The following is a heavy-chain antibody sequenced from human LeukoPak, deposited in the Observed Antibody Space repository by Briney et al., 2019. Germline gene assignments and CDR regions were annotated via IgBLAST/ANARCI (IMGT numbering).Heavy chain of an antibody. Sequence: PGGSLTLSCAASGLTFSSYAMSWVRQAPGKGLEGVSDISGSGGSTYYADSVKGRFTISRDNSKNTLYLQMNSLRAEDTAVYYCARYCSSTSCTGAYYGMDVWGQGTTVTVSS. CDR3: ARYCSSTSCTGAYYGMDV. V-gene: IGHV3-23*01. CDR2: ISGSGGST. D-gene: IGHD2-2*01. J-gene: IGHJ6*02. CDR1: GLTFSSYA.